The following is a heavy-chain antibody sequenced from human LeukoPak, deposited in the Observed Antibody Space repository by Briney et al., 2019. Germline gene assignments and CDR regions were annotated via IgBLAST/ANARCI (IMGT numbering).Heavy chain of an antibody. CDR1: GGSFSGYY. D-gene: IGHD3-3*01. V-gene: IGHV4-34*01. J-gene: IGHJ3*02. Sequence: PSETLSLTCAVYGGSFSGYYWSSIRQPPGKGLEWIGEINHSGSTNYNPSLKSRVTISVDTSKNQFSLKLSSVTAADTAVYYCAREEVIIDDAFDIWGQGTMVTVSS. CDR3: AREEVIIDDAFDI. CDR2: INHSGST.